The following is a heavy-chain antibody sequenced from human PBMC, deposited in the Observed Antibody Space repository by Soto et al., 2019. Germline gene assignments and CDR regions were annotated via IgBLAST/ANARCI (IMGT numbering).Heavy chain of an antibody. CDR2: ISGSSSMI. CDR1: GFTFSSYS. Sequence: EVQLVESGGGLVQPGGSLRLSCAASGFTFSSYSMNWVRQAPGKGLEWVSYISGSSSMIYYADSVKGRFTISRDNAKNSLYLQMNGLRAEDTAVYYCARDLNPRQEMLYALLGYWGQGTLVTVSS. J-gene: IGHJ4*02. CDR3: ARDLNPRQEMLYALLGY. V-gene: IGHV3-48*01. D-gene: IGHD2-8*01.